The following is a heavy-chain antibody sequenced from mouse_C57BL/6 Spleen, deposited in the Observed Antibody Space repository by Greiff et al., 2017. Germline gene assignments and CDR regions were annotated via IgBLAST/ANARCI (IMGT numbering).Heavy chain of an antibody. Sequence: DVKLQESGAELVRPGASVKLSCTASGFNITDYYMHWVKQRPEQGLEWIGRIDPEDGDTEYAPKFQGKATMTADTSSNTAYLQLSSLTSEDTAVYYCTRELGQDYAMDYWGQGTSVTVSS. J-gene: IGHJ4*01. CDR3: TRELGQDYAMDY. D-gene: IGHD4-1*01. CDR2: IDPEDGDT. CDR1: GFNITDYY. V-gene: IGHV14-1*01.